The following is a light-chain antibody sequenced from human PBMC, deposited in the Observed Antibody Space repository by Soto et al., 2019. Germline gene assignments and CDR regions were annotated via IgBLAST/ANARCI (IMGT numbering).Light chain of an antibody. CDR3: QQAYGSPLT. J-gene: IGKJ4*01. CDR2: TTS. V-gene: IGKV1-39*01. Sequence: EIQMTQSPASLSASMGNRVTFTCRASQSIGKYLNWYQQRPGKAPELLISTTSILHNGVPSRFSGSGSGTDLSLTIYSLQPEDVATYYCQQAYGSPLTFGGGTKVE. CDR1: QSIGKY.